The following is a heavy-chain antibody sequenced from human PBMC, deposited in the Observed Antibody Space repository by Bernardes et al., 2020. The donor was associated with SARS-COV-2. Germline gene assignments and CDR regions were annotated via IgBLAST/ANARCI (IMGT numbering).Heavy chain of an antibody. V-gene: IGHV1-18*01. CDR1: GHSFTNYG. CDR2: ISGRSGDT. CDR3: ARDQPTYNYAEGGYYFHH. Sequence: ASVKVSCRPPGHSFTNYGIFWVRQAPGQGLEWLGWISGRSGDTNYAHKFQSRLTITIDRTTNTAQMELRGLRSDDTAIYFCARDQPTYNYAEGGYYFHHWGQGTLVTVSS. J-gene: IGHJ4*02. D-gene: IGHD3-16*01.